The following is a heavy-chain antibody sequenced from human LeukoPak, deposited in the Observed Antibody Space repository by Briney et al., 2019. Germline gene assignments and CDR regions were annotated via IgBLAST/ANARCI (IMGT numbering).Heavy chain of an antibody. Sequence: GGSLRLSCAASGFTVSSNYMSWVRQAPGKGLEWVSIIYSAGSTYYADSVRGRFTISRVSSKNTVCLQMNSLRAEDTAVYYCASGGLGARKYYSDPFHYWGQGTLVTVSS. CDR2: IYSAGST. V-gene: IGHV3-53*01. CDR3: ASGGLGARKYYSDPFHY. CDR1: GFTVSSNY. J-gene: IGHJ4*02. D-gene: IGHD3-10*01.